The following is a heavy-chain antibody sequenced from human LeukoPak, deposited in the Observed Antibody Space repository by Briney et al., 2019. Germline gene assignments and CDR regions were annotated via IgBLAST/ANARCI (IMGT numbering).Heavy chain of an antibody. D-gene: IGHD6-19*01. V-gene: IGHV3-21*01. CDR3: GRGPSGNIAVAASV. CDR2: ISSSSSYI. J-gene: IGHJ4*02. CDR1: GFSVTNAW. Sequence: GGSLRLSCAASGFSVTNAWMSWVRQAPGKGLEWVSSISSSSSYIYYADSVKGRFTISRDNAKNTLYLQMNSLRAEDTAVYYCGRGPSGNIAVAASVWGQGTLVTVSS.